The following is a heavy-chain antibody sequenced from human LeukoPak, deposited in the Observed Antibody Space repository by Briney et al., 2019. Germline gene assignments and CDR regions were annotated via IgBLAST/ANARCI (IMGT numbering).Heavy chain of an antibody. CDR2: INHSGST. Sequence: PSETLSLTCTVSGGSISSYYWSWIRQPPGKGLEWIGEINHSGSTNYNPSLKSRVTISVDTSKNQFSLKLSSVTAADTAVYYCARLTSYCSSTSCYSWYFDYWGQGTLVTVSS. D-gene: IGHD2-2*02. V-gene: IGHV4-34*01. CDR1: GGSISSYY. J-gene: IGHJ4*02. CDR3: ARLTSYCSSTSCYSWYFDY.